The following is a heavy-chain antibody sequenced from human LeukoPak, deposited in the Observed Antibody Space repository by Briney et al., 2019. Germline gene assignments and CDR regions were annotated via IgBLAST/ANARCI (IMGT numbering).Heavy chain of an antibody. V-gene: IGHV1-2*02. CDR2: ISAFNSNT. CDR3: ARVFRGYRSVYYYMDV. CDR1: GYTFTGYY. J-gene: IGHJ6*03. D-gene: IGHD3-22*01. Sequence: GASVKVSCKASGYTFTGYYMHWVRQAPGQGLEWMGWISAFNSNTNYAQKFQGRVTMTRDTSISTAYMELSRLRSDDTAVCYCARVFRGYRSVYYYMDVWGKGTTVTVSS.